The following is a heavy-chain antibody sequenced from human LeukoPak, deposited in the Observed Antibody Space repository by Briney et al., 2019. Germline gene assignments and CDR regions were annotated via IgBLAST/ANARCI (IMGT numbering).Heavy chain of an antibody. D-gene: IGHD2-2*01. CDR2: INPNSGGT. CDR1: GDTFTGYY. Sequence: ASVKVSCKASGDTFTGYYMHWVRQAPGQGLEWMGWINPNSGGTIYAQKFQGRVTMTEDTPTDTAYMELSSLRSEDTAVYYCATPQVVPRGYFDYWGQGTLVTVSS. J-gene: IGHJ4*02. V-gene: IGHV1-2*02. CDR3: ATPQVVPRGYFDY.